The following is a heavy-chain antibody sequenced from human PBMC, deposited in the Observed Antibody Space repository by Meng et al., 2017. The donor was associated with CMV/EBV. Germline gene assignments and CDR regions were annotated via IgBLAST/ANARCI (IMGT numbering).Heavy chain of an antibody. CDR1: GGSISSSSYY. CDR3: ASYSF. V-gene: IGHV4-39*07. Sequence: SETLSLTCTVSGGSISSSSYYWGWIRQPPGKGPEWIGSIYYSGSTYYNPSLKSRVTISVDTSKNQFSLKLSSVTAADTAVYYCASYSFWGQGTLVTVSS. CDR2: IYYSGST. J-gene: IGHJ4*02. D-gene: IGHD4-11*01.